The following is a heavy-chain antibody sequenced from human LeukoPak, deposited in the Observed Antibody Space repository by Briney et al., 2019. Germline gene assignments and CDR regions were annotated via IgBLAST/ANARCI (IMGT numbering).Heavy chain of an antibody. CDR3: ARELVTAKNWFDP. CDR1: GGSISSYY. D-gene: IGHD2-21*02. V-gene: IGHV4-4*07. Sequence: SETLSPSCTVSGGSISSYYWSWIRQPAGKGLEWIGRIYTSGSTNYNPSLKSRVTMSVDTSKNQFSLKLSSVTAADTAVYYCARELVTAKNWFDPWGQGTLVTVSS. CDR2: IYTSGST. J-gene: IGHJ5*02.